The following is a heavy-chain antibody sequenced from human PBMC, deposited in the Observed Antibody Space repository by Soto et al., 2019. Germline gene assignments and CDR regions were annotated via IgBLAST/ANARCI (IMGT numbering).Heavy chain of an antibody. Sequence: QVQLVESGGGVVQPGRSLRLSCTASGFTFSNYAMHWVRQAPGKGLEWVTLISYDGNNKYYADSVKGRFTISRDNSKNTLYLQLNSLRAEDTAVYYCAKDNGITIFGVEHNWFDPWGQGTLVSVSS. CDR3: AKDNGITIFGVEHNWFDP. CDR1: GFTFSNYA. D-gene: IGHD3-3*01. J-gene: IGHJ5*02. V-gene: IGHV3-30-3*01. CDR2: ISYDGNNK.